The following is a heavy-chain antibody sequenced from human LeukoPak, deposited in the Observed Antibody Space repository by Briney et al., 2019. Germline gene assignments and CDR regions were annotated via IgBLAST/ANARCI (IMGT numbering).Heavy chain of an antibody. J-gene: IGHJ3*02. V-gene: IGHV3-23*01. CDR1: GFAFSSYA. D-gene: IGHD3-22*01. CDR3: AKDRDRSHYYDSSGYYPDAFDI. Sequence: GGSLRLSCAASGFAFSSYAMSWVRQAPGKGLEWVSAISGSGGSTYYADSVKGRFTISRDNSKNTLYLQMNSLRAEDTAVYYCAKDRDRSHYYDSSGYYPDAFDIWGQGTMVTVSS. CDR2: ISGSGGST.